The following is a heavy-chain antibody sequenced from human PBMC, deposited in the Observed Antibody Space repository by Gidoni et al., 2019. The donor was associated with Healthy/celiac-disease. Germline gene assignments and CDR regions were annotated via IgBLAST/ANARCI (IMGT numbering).Heavy chain of an antibody. Sequence: QVQLQESGPGLVKPSQTLSLPCTVSGGSISSGGYYWTWIRQHPGKGLEWIGYIYYSGSTYYNPSLKSRVTISVDTSKNQFSLKLSSVTAADTAVYYCARDGFKGHYGMDVWGQGTTVTVSS. CDR3: ARDGFKGHYGMDV. CDR1: GGSISSGGYY. CDR2: IYYSGST. J-gene: IGHJ6*02. V-gene: IGHV4-31*03. D-gene: IGHD3-3*01.